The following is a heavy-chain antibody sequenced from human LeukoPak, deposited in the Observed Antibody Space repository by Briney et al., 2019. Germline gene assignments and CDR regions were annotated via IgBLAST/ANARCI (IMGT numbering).Heavy chain of an antibody. Sequence: PGGSLRLSCAASGFTFSSYGMHWVRQAPGKGLEWVAVISYDGSNKYYADSVKGRFTISRDNSKNTLYLQMNGLRAEDTAVYYCARDRLRYCSSTSCPSSAFDIWGQGTMVTVSS. D-gene: IGHD2-2*01. CDR2: ISYDGSNK. CDR3: ARDRLRYCSSTSCPSSAFDI. V-gene: IGHV3-30*19. CDR1: GFTFSSYG. J-gene: IGHJ3*02.